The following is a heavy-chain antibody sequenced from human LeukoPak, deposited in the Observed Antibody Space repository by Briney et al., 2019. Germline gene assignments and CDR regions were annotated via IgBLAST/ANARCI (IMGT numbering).Heavy chain of an antibody. CDR3: ITEPPMDFFVVLPA. CDR2: IIPIFGTA. D-gene: IGHD2-2*01. Sequence: SVKVSCKASGGTFSSYAISWVRQAPGQGLEWMGGIIPIFGTANYAQKFQGRVTITADESTSTAYMELNSLKSEDTAVYYCITEPPMDFFVVLPAWGQGTLVTVSS. V-gene: IGHV1-69*13. J-gene: IGHJ5*02. CDR1: GGTFSSYA.